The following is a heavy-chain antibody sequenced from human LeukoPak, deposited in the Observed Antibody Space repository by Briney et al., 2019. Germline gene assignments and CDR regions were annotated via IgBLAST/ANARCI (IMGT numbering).Heavy chain of an antibody. CDR1: GFSFSDSP. CDR3: AKNNGWFHLAQ. J-gene: IGHJ4*02. CDR2: IKNDGSES. V-gene: IGHV3-7*05. Sequence: PGGSLRLSCAASGFSFSDSPIHWVRQASGKGLEWVGHIKNDGSESYYVDSLKGRFSISRDNTNNALYLQMNSLRVEDTAVYYCAKNNGWFHLAQWGQGTLVTVSS. D-gene: IGHD6-19*01.